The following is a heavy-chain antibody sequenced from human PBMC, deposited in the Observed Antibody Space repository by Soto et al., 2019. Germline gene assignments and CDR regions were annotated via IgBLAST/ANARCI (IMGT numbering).Heavy chain of an antibody. J-gene: IGHJ4*02. Sequence: QVQLVQSGAEVKKPGASVKVSCKASGDTFTDYYIHWVRQAPGQGLEWMGTVNPSGGHPTYAQHLPGRVTLTRDTSTTTLYMELTSLTSEDPAVYYCARGGHVVVATAALAYWGQGTLVTVSS. CDR1: GDTFTDYY. CDR3: ARGGHVVVATAALAY. CDR2: VNPSGGHP. V-gene: IGHV1-46*04. D-gene: IGHD2-21*02.